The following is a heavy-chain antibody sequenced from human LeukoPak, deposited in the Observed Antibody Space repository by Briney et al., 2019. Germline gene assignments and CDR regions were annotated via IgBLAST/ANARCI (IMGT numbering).Heavy chain of an antibody. CDR3: ARLATGDTYHFDF. D-gene: IGHD7-27*01. Sequence: GASVKVSCKASGYTFTAYSFAWVRQAPGQGLEWVGWIASYNGDTNYAQKVQGRVTLTTDTSTGTAYMELRSLRSDDTAVYFCARLATGDTYHFDFWGRGTQVTVSS. CDR1: GYTFTAYS. CDR2: IASYNGDT. V-gene: IGHV1-18*04. J-gene: IGHJ4*02.